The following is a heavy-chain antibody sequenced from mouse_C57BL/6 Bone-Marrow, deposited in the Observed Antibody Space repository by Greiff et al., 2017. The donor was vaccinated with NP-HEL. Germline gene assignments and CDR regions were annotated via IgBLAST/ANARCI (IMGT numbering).Heavy chain of an antibody. CDR2: IYPGDGDT. V-gene: IGHV1-82*01. CDR3: AREGCADY. CDR1: GYAFSSSW. Sequence: QVQLQQSGPELVKPGASVKISCKASGYAFSSSWMNWVKQRPGKGLEWIGRIYPGDGDTNYNGKFKGKATLTADKSSSTAYMQLSSLTSEDSAVYFCAREGCADYWGQGTTLTVSS. J-gene: IGHJ2*01.